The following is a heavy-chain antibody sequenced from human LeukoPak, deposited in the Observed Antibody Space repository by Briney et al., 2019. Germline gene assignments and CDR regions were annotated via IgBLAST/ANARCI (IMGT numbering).Heavy chain of an antibody. J-gene: IGHJ4*02. D-gene: IGHD1-26*01. CDR3: AKPSGSGVDY. CDR1: GFLFDDHD. Sequence: AGGSLRLSCGASGFLFDDHDMHWVRQAPGKGLEWVAFIRSDGYYTYYADSVKGRFTITRDNFKNTLYLQMNSLRLEDMAVYYCAKPSGSGVDYWGRGTRVTVSS. CDR2: IRSDGYYT. V-gene: IGHV3-30*02.